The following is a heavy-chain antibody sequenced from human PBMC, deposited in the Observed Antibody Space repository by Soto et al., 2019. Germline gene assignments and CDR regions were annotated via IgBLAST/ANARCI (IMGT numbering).Heavy chain of an antibody. CDR2: INPNSGGT. CDR3: ARDGRRSYYYGSGSYYKGNGMDV. J-gene: IGHJ6*02. D-gene: IGHD3-10*01. Sequence: GASVKVSCKASGYTFTGYYMHWVRQAPGQGLEWMGWINPNSGGTNYAQKFQGRVTMTRDTSISTAYMELSRLRSDDTAVYYCARDGRRSYYYGSGSYYKGNGMDVWGQGTTVTVSS. CDR1: GYTFTGYY. V-gene: IGHV1-2*02.